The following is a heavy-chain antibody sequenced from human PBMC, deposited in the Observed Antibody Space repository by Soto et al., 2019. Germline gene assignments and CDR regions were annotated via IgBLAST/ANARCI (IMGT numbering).Heavy chain of an antibody. J-gene: IGHJ6*03. CDR1: GGSISSYY. V-gene: IGHV4-59*01. Sequence: SETLSLTCTVSGGSISSYYWSWIRQPPGKGLEWIGYIYYSGSTNYNPSLKSRVTISVDTSKNQFSLKLGSVTAADTAVYYCARVGYSYVPGGYYYYYMDVWGKGTTVTVSS. D-gene: IGHD5-18*01. CDR2: IYYSGST. CDR3: ARVGYSYVPGGYYYYYMDV.